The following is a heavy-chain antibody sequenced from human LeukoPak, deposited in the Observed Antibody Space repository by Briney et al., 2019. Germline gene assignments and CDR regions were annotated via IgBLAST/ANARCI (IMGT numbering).Heavy chain of an antibody. Sequence: ASVKVSCKASGYTFISYQMHWVRQAPGQGLEWMGIINPSGGSTSYAQKFQGRVTMTRDTSTSIVYMELSSLRSEDTAVYYCARDSGYDGDYWGQGTLVTVSS. J-gene: IGHJ4*02. CDR2: INPSGGST. D-gene: IGHD5-12*01. CDR1: GYTFISYQ. V-gene: IGHV1-46*01. CDR3: ARDSGYDGDY.